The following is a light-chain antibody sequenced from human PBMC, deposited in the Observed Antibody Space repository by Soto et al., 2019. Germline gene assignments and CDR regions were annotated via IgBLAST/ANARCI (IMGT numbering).Light chain of an antibody. Sequence: QSVLTQPASVSGSPGQSITISCTGTSNDVGGYNYVSWYQQHPGKAPKLMIYEVSNRPSGVSNRFSGSKSGNTASLTISGLQAEDEADYYCSSYTSSSTLYVFGTGTKVTV. J-gene: IGLJ1*01. CDR3: SSYTSSSTLYV. CDR2: EVS. V-gene: IGLV2-14*01. CDR1: SNDVGGYNY.